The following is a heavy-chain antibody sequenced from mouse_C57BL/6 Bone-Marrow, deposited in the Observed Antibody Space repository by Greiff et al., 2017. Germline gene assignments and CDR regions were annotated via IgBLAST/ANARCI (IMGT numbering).Heavy chain of an antibody. V-gene: IGHV1-55*01. CDR3: AREDWRFCYAIDY. D-gene: IGHD4-1*01. J-gene: IGHJ4*01. Sequence: QVQLQQPGAELVKPGASVKMSCKASGYTFTSYWITWVKQRPGQGLEWIGDIYPGSGSTNYNEKFKSKATLTVDTSSSTAYMQLSSLTSEDSAFYYCAREDWRFCYAIDYWGQGTSVTVSS. CDR2: IYPGSGST. CDR1: GYTFTSYW.